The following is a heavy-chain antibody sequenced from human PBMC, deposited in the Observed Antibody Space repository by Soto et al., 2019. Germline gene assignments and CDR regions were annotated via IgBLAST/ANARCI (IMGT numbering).Heavy chain of an antibody. CDR3: ARAQEKQLVRWFDP. D-gene: IGHD6-13*01. CDR2: IYYSGST. J-gene: IGHJ5*02. CDR1: GGSISSSSYY. Sequence: PSETLSLTCTVSGGSISSSSYYWGWIRQPPGKGLEWIGSIYYSGSTYYNPSLKSRVTISVDKSKNQFSLKLSSVTAADTAVYYCARAQEKQLVRWFDPWGQGTLVTVSS. V-gene: IGHV4-39*07.